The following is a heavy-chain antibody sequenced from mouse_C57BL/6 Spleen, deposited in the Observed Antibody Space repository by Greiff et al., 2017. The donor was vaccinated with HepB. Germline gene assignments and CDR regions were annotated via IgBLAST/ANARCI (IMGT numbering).Heavy chain of an antibody. Sequence: VQLKESGPGLVKPSQSLSLTCSVTGYSITSGYYWNWIRQFPGNKLEWMGYISYDGSNNYNPSLKNRISITRDTSKNQFFLKLNSVTTEDTATYYCARIDGNGGFAYWGQGTLVTVSA. CDR2: ISYDGSN. CDR1: GYSITSGYY. V-gene: IGHV3-6*01. J-gene: IGHJ3*01. D-gene: IGHD2-1*01. CDR3: ARIDGNGGFAY.